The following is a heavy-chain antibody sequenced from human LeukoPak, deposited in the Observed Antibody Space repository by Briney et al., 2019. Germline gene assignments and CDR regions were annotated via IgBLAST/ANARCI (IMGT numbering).Heavy chain of an antibody. Sequence: GGSLRLSCTTSGFTFGDYTMSWIRQAPGKGLEWVAFIRYDGSNKYYADSVKGRFTISRDNSKNTLYLQMNSLRAEDTAVYYCAKDSDDYYGSGSECDYWGQGTLVTVSS. CDR2: IRYDGSNK. CDR3: AKDSDDYYGSGSECDY. D-gene: IGHD3-10*01. CDR1: GFTFGDYT. V-gene: IGHV3-30*02. J-gene: IGHJ4*02.